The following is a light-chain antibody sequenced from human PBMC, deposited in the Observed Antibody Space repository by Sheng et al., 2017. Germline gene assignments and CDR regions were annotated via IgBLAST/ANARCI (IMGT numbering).Light chain of an antibody. J-gene: IGKJ4*01. Sequence: DIPMTQSPSSLSASVGDRVTITCRASQSISTYLNWYQQKPGKAPKVLIYGASHLQSGVPSRFSGSGSGTDFTLTINSLQPEDFATYYCQQGYRAPLTFGGGTKVEIK. V-gene: IGKV1-39*01. CDR1: QSISTY. CDR2: GAS. CDR3: QQGYRAPLT.